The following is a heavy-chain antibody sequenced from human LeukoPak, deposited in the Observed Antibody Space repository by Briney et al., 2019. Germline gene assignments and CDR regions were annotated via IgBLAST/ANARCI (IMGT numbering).Heavy chain of an antibody. CDR3: ARGRGAARSADY. CDR1: GGSISRGTYY. V-gene: IGHV4-39*07. Sequence: SETLSLTCTVSGGSISRGTYYWSWLRQRPGEGLEWIGYIFHSGNTYYNPSLKSRVTISVDTSKNQFSLKLSSVTAADTAVYYCARGRGAARSADYWGQGTLVTVSS. J-gene: IGHJ4*02. CDR2: IFHSGNT. D-gene: IGHD6-6*01.